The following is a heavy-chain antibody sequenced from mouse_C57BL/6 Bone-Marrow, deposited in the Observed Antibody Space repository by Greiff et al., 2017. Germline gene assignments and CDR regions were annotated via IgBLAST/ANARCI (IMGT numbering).Heavy chain of an antibody. CDR1: GFTFRSYA. J-gene: IGHJ1*03. D-gene: IGHD2-12*01. V-gene: IGHV5-4*01. CDR2: ISDGGRYT. CDR3: ARELYSVVYGDF. Sequence: EVQLVESGGGLVKPGGSLKLSCAASGFTFRSYAMSWVRQTPEKRLEWVATISDGGRYTYYPANVKGRFTISRDNAKNNLYLQMSHLKSEDTAMYYCARELYSVVYGDFWGTGTTVTVSA.